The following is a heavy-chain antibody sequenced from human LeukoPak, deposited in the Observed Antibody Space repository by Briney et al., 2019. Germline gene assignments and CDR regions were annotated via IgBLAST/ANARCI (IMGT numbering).Heavy chain of an antibody. CDR3: AKDGDSTGYLYYFDY. CDR1: GFTFSSYA. CDR2: VSGSGAST. Sequence: GGSLRLSCAASGFTFSSYAMSWVRQAPGKGLEWVSGVSGSGASTYYADSVKGRFTIYRDNSHNTLYLQMNSLRAEDTAVYYCAKDGDSTGYLYYFDYWGQGTLVTVSS. J-gene: IGHJ4*02. D-gene: IGHD3-22*01. V-gene: IGHV3-23*01.